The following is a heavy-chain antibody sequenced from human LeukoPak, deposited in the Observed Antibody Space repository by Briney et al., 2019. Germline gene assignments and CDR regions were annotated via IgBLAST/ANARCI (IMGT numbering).Heavy chain of an antibody. V-gene: IGHV4-38-2*02. D-gene: IGHD3-22*01. Sequence: SETLSLTCTVSGCSIGIGYYCCWIRQPPGKGLEWIGSIYYSGSTYYNPSIKSRVTISVDTSKNQFSLKLSSVTAADTAVYYCARDLIYDSSGYSDYWGQGTLVTVSS. CDR1: GCSIGIGYY. CDR2: IYYSGST. CDR3: ARDLIYDSSGYSDY. J-gene: IGHJ4*02.